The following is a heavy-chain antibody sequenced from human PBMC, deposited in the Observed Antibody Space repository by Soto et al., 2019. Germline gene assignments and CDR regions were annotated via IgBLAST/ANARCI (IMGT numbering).Heavy chain of an antibody. D-gene: IGHD5-18*01. CDR1: GFTFSSYA. V-gene: IGHV3-30-3*01. CDR3: AREGGYSYATAFDI. Sequence: QVQLVESGVGVVQPGRSLRLSCAASGFTFSSYAMHWVRQAPGKGLEWVAVISYDGSNKYYADSVKGRFTISRDNSKNTLYLQMNSLRAEDTAVYYCAREGGYSYATAFDIWGQGTMVTVSS. J-gene: IGHJ3*02. CDR2: ISYDGSNK.